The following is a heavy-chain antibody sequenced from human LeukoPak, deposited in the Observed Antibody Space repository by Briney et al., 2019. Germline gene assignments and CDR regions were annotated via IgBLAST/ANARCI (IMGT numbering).Heavy chain of an antibody. CDR2: IYYSGST. CDR1: GGSISSYY. Sequence: SETLSLTCTVSGGSISSYYWSWIRRPPGEGLEWIGYIYYSGSTNYNPSLKSRVTISVDTSKNQFSLKLSSVTAADTAAYYCARVKWESFFDYWGQGTLVTVSS. V-gene: IGHV4-59*01. J-gene: IGHJ4*02. CDR3: ARVKWESFFDY. D-gene: IGHD1-26*01.